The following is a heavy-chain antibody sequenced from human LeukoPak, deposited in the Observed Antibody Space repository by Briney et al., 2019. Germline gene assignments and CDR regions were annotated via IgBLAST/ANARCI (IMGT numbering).Heavy chain of an antibody. V-gene: IGHV3-9*01. CDR1: GFTFDDHA. J-gene: IGHJ3*02. CDR3: AKDNYYASGSYGAFDI. D-gene: IGHD3-10*01. CDR2: ISWNSGTI. Sequence: PGRSLRLSCAASGFTFDDHAMHWVRQAPGKGLEWVSGISWNSGTIDYADSVKGRFTISRDNAKNSLYLQMNSLRAEDTALYYCAKDNYYASGSYGAFDIWGQGTMVTVSS.